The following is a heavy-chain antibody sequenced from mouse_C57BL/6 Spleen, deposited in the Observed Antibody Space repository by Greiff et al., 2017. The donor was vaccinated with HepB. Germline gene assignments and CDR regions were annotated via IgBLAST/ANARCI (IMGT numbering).Heavy chain of an antibody. J-gene: IGHJ2*01. Sequence: QVQLQQSGAELVKPGATVKISCKASGYAFSSYWMNWVKQGPGKGLEWIGQIYPGDGETNYNGKFKGKATLTADKSSSTSYMQLSSMTSEDSAVYFCARVVYYGSSSDDYWGQGTTLTVSS. D-gene: IGHD1-1*01. CDR2: IYPGDGET. CDR1: GYAFSSYW. CDR3: ARVVYYGSSSDDY. V-gene: IGHV1-80*01.